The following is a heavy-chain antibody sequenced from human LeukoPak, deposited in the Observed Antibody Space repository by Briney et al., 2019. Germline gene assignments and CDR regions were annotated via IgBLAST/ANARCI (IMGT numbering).Heavy chain of an antibody. CDR2: IYSGDST. J-gene: IGHJ2*01. CDR1: GFTVNYNY. CDR3: ASHTSRWNFNWYFDL. Sequence: GGSLRLSCAASGFTVNYNYMTWVRQAPGKGLEWVSVIYSGDSTYYADSVKGRFTISRDNSRSTLYLQMNSLRPEDTGVYYCASHTSRWNFNWYFDLWGRGTLVSVSS. D-gene: IGHD6-13*01. V-gene: IGHV3-66*02.